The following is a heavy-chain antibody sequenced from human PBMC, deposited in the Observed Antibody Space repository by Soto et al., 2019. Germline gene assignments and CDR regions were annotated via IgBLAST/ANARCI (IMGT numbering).Heavy chain of an antibody. J-gene: IGHJ4*02. CDR3: ARANYYGSGSYYNDY. V-gene: IGHV4-4*02. Sequence: SETLSLTCAVSGCSISSSNWWSWVRQPPGKGLEWIGEIYHSGSTNYNPSLKSRVTMSVDKSKNQFSLKLSSVTAADTAVYYCARANYYGSGSYYNDYWGQGTLVTVSS. CDR2: IYHSGST. D-gene: IGHD3-10*01. CDR1: GCSISSSNW.